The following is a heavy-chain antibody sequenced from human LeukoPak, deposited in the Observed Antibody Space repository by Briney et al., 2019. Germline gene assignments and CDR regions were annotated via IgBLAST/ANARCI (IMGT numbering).Heavy chain of an antibody. D-gene: IGHD3-22*01. CDR3: ARWTSDGDYYDSSPSGGYFDY. CDR1: GGTFSSYA. V-gene: IGHV1-69*01. Sequence: GASVKVSCKASGGTFSSYAISWVRQAPGQGLGWMGGIIPIFGTANYAQKFQGRVTITADESTSTAYMELSSLRSEDTAVYYCARWTSDGDYYDSSPSGGYFDYWGQGTLVTVSS. J-gene: IGHJ4*02. CDR2: IIPIFGTA.